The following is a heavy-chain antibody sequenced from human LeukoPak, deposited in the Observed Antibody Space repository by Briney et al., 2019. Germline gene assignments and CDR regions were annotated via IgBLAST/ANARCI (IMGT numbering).Heavy chain of an antibody. Sequence: GSLRLSCAASGFTFSSYWMSWVRQAPGKGLEWVANIKQDGSEKYYVDSVKGRFTISRDNAKNSLYLQMNSLRAEDTAVYYCARRACSSTSCFRSYWYFDLWGRGTLVTVSS. J-gene: IGHJ2*01. CDR2: IKQDGSEK. CDR3: ARRACSSTSCFRSYWYFDL. V-gene: IGHV3-7*03. CDR1: GFTFSSYW. D-gene: IGHD2-2*01.